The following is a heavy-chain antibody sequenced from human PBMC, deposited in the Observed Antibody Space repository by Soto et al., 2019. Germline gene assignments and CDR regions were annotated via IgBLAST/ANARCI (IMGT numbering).Heavy chain of an antibody. Sequence: QVQLVESGGGVVQPGRSLRLSCAASGFTFSSYGMHWVRQAPGKGLEWVAVIWYDGSNKYYADSVKGRFTISRDNSKNTLYLQMNSLRAEDTALYYCARGGTYYYGSGSYYFDYWGQGTLVTVSS. V-gene: IGHV3-33*01. J-gene: IGHJ4*02. D-gene: IGHD3-10*01. CDR3: ARGGTYYYGSGSYYFDY. CDR2: IWYDGSNK. CDR1: GFTFSSYG.